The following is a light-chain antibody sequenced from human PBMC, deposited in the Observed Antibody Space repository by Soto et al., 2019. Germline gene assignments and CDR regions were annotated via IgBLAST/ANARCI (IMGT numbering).Light chain of an antibody. CDR2: GAS. J-gene: IGKJ5*01. CDR1: QSVTSNY. Sequence: EIVLTQSPGTLSLSPGERATLSCRASQSVTSNYLAWYQHKPGQAPRLLVYGASSRATGIPDRFSGSGSGTDFTLTISRLEPEDFAGYYCQQYGSSAPITFGQGTRLEIE. V-gene: IGKV3-20*01. CDR3: QQYGSSAPIT.